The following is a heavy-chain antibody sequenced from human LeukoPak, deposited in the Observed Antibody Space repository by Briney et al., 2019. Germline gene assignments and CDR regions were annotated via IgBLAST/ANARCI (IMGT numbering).Heavy chain of an antibody. Sequence: GGSLRLSCAASGFTFSSYSMNWVRQAPGKGLEWVSSISSSSSYIYYADSVRGRFTISRDNAKNSLYLQMDSLRAEDTAVYYCASRVVVAANYGMDVWGQGTTVTVSS. D-gene: IGHD2-15*01. CDR2: ISSSSSYI. J-gene: IGHJ6*02. CDR1: GFTFSSYS. CDR3: ASRVVVAANYGMDV. V-gene: IGHV3-21*01.